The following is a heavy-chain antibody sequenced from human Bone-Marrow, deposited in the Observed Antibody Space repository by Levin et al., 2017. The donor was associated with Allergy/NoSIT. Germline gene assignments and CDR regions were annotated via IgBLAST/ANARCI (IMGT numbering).Heavy chain of an antibody. CDR2: INQRGTA. J-gene: IGHJ5*02. CDR1: GVSIDAYNW. V-gene: IGHV4-4*02. CDR3: ARINQASGFKNWFDP. D-gene: IGHD6-25*01. Sequence: PSETLSLTCDVPGVSIDAYNWWTWVRQPPGKGLQWIGEINQRGTATYNSSLKGRVLMSVDKSTNQFSLLVNSVTAADTAVYYCARINQASGFKNWFDPWGPGSLVAVS.